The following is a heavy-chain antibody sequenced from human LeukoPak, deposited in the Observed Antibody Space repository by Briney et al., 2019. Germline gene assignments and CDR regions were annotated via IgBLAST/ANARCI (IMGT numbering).Heavy chain of an antibody. CDR1: GGSFSGYY. CDR3: ARVYLDYLYGMDV. CDR2: INHSGSI. J-gene: IGHJ6*02. V-gene: IGHV4-34*01. Sequence: SETLSLTCAVYGGSFSGYYWSWIRQPPGKGLEWIGEINHSGSINYNPSLKSRVTISVDTSKNQFSLKLSSVTAADTAVYYCARVYLDYLYGMDVWAKGPRSPSP. D-gene: IGHD4-11*01.